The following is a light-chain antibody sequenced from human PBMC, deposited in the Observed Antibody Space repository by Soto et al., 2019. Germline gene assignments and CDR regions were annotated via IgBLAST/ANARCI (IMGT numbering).Light chain of an antibody. Sequence: QSVLTQPPSVSGAPGQRVTISCTGSSSNIGAGYDVHWYQQLPGTAPKLLIYGNSNRPSGVPDRFSGSKSGTSASLAITGLQAEDEADYYCAAWDDTLNGVLFGGGTKVTVL. CDR1: SSNIGAGYD. CDR3: AAWDDTLNGVL. J-gene: IGLJ2*01. CDR2: GNS. V-gene: IGLV1-40*01.